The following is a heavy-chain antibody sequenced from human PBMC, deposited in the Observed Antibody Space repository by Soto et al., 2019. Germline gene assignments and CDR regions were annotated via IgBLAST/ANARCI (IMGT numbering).Heavy chain of an antibody. V-gene: IGHV4-34*01. CDR2: INHSGST. J-gene: IGHJ4*02. CDR1: GGSFSGYY. Sequence: QVQLQQWGAGLLKPSETLSLTCAVYGGSFSGYYWSWIRQPPGKGLEWIGEINHSGSTNYNPSLKSRVTISVDTSKNQFSLKLSSVTAADTAVYYCARGNRGAFDYWGQGTLVTVSS. D-gene: IGHD3-10*01. CDR3: ARGNRGAFDY.